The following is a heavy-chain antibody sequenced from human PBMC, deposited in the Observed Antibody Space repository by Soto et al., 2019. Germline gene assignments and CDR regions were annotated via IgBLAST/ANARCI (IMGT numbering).Heavy chain of an antibody. J-gene: IGHJ6*02. CDR3: ARHGAGRDIVVVVAATPDYYYGMDF. Sequence: PVQSLKISYNGSGYSCTSYWIGWVRQMPGKGLEWMGIIYPGDSDTRYSPSFQGQVTISADKSISTAYLQWSSLKASYTAMYYCARHGAGRDIVVVVAATPDYYYGMDFWGQGTTVTVS. D-gene: IGHD2-15*01. CDR2: IYPGDSDT. CDR1: GYSCTSYW. V-gene: IGHV5-51*01.